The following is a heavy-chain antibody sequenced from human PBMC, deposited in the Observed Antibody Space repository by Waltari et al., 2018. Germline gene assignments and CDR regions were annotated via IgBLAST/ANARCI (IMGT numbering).Heavy chain of an antibody. D-gene: IGHD3-10*01. CDR3: ARYRLHRRGLDP. J-gene: IGHJ5*02. CDR1: GFTCRSYW. Sequence: EEQLVESGGGLVQPGGSLRLSCTGSGFTCRSYWMSWVRQAPGKGPEWVANIRQASSEKYYVDSVKGRFTISRDNAKNSVYLQMDGLRVEDTGVYFCARYRLHRRGLDPWGQGTLVTVSS. V-gene: IGHV3-7*03. CDR2: IRQASSEK.